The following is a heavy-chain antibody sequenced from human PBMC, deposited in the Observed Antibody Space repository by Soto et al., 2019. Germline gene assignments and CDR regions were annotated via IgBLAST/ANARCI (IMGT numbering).Heavy chain of an antibody. J-gene: IGHJ4*02. CDR2: IKTDGSSA. CDR1: GFSFSSYW. D-gene: IGHD5-18*01. V-gene: IGHV3-74*01. Sequence: GGSLRLSCAASGFSFSSYWIHWVRQAPGKGLVWVSRIKTDGSSADYADSVKGRFTISRDNAKNTLYLQMNSLSAEDTAVYYCAKREGNTYGLFHWGQGTLVTVSS. CDR3: AKREGNTYGLFH.